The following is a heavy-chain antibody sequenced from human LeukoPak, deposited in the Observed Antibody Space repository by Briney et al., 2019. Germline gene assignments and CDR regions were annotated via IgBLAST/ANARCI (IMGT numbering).Heavy chain of an antibody. CDR3: AGAYYDSSGRFDY. V-gene: IGHV3-30-3*01. CDR2: ISYDGSNK. Sequence: GRSLRLSCAASGLTFSSYSMHWVRQAPGKGLEWVAVISYDGSNKYYADSVKGRFTISRDNSKNTLYLQMNSLRAEDTAVYYCAGAYYDSSGRFDYWGQGTLVTVSS. D-gene: IGHD3-22*01. CDR1: GLTFSSYS. J-gene: IGHJ4*02.